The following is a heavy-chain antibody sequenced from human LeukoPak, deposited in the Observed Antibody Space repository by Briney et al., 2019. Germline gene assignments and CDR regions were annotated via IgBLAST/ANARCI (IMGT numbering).Heavy chain of an antibody. D-gene: IGHD5-18*01. CDR1: GGSFSAYY. Sequence: SETLSLTCAVYGGSFSAYYWTWIRQPPGKGLEWIGEINHSGSSNYNSSLRSRVTISVDTSHKQFSLRLSSVTAADTAVYYCAPRGDIEHSYVYGKWFDPWGQGTRVTVSS. J-gene: IGHJ5*02. CDR3: APRGDIEHSYVYGKWFDP. CDR2: INHSGSS. V-gene: IGHV4-34*01.